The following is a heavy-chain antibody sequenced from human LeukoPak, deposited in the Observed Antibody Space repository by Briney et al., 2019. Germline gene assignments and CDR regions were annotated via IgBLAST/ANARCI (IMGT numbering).Heavy chain of an antibody. V-gene: IGHV1-24*01. CDR3: ATVREIDCSGGSCYSDWFDP. D-gene: IGHD2-15*01. CDR1: GYTLTELS. Sequence: ASVKVSCKVSGYTLTELSMHWVRQAPGKGLEWMGGFDPEDGETIYAQKFQGRVTMPEDTSTDTAYMELSSLRSEDTAVYYCATVREIDCSGGSCYSDWFDPWGQGTLVTVSS. CDR2: FDPEDGET. J-gene: IGHJ5*02.